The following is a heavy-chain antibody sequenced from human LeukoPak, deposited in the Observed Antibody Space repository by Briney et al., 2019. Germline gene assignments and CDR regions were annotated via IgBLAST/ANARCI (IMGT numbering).Heavy chain of an antibody. CDR3: VRDTGGSGSYPDY. J-gene: IGHJ4*02. D-gene: IGHD1-26*01. CDR2: VKQDSSQK. Sequence: GGSLRLSCAASGFTFSSYEMNWVRQAPGKGLEWVANVKQDSSQKYYMDSVKGRFTISRDNAKTTLYLQLNSLRAEDTAMYYCVRDTGGSGSYPDYWGQGTLVTVSS. V-gene: IGHV3-7*01. CDR1: GFTFSSYE.